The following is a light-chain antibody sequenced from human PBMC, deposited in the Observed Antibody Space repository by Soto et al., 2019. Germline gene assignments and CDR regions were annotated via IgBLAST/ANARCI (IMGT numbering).Light chain of an antibody. CDR3: MQGTHWPLT. V-gene: IGKV2-30*02. Sequence: DVVMTQSPLSLPVTLGQPASISCRSSQSLIHSDGNTYLNWFQQRPGQSPRRLIYKVSDRDSGVRCSFSGSGSGTDFTLKISRVEAEDVGVYYCMQGTHWPLTFGQGTEVEIK. CDR1: QSLIHSDGNTY. CDR2: KVS. J-gene: IGKJ1*01.